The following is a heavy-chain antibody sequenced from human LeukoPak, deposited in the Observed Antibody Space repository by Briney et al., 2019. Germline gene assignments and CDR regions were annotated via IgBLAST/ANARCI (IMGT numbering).Heavy chain of an antibody. CDR2: IYYSGST. D-gene: IGHD3-22*01. Sequence: KPSETLSLTCTVSDGSISSYYWSWIRQPPGKGLEWIGYIYYSGSTNYNPSLKSRVTISVDTSKNQFSLKLSSVTAADTAVYYCARHDLGYYDSSGLDYWGQGTLVTVSS. CDR1: DGSISSYY. J-gene: IGHJ4*02. CDR3: ARHDLGYYDSSGLDY. V-gene: IGHV4-59*08.